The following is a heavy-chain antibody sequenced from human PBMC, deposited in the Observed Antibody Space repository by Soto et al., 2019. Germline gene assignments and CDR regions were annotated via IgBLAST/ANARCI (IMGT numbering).Heavy chain of an antibody. V-gene: IGHV1-58*01. CDR1: GFTFTSSA. D-gene: IGHD6-6*01. Sequence: SVKVSCKASGFTFTSSAVQWVRQARGQGLEWIGWIVVGSGNTNYAQKFQERVTTTRDVSASTAYMELSSLRSEDTAVYYCAASDYSSSPLPHYYGMDVWGQGTTVIVS. CDR3: AASDYSSSPLPHYYGMDV. CDR2: IVVGSGNT. J-gene: IGHJ6*02.